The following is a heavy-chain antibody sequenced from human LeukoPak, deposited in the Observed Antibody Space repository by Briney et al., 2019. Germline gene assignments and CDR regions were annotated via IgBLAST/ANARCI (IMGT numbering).Heavy chain of an antibody. J-gene: IGHJ4*02. CDR1: GYSFPSYW. CDR2: IYPGDSDS. V-gene: IGHV5-51*01. CDR3: ARRLSLTRDGYNHFDY. Sequence: PAASLKTSCKGSGYSFPSYWLGWVRQMPGEGLERVGIIYPGDSDSRKSPSLQGQVTISVDRSISTAYLQWSSLKASDTAMYYCARRLSLTRDGYNHFDYWGQGTLVTVSS. D-gene: IGHD5-24*01.